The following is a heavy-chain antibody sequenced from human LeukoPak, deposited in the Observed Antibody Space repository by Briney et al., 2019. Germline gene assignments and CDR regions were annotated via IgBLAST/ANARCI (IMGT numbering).Heavy chain of an antibody. CDR3: ARGVVINLYYYYYMDV. V-gene: IGHV4-38-2*02. CDR1: GYSISSGYY. J-gene: IGHJ6*03. CDR2: LFHTGST. Sequence: SETLSLTCTVSGYSISSGYYWNWVRQPPGKGLEWIASLFHTGSTYYNPSLKSRVTVSVDTSRNQFSLNLTSVTAADTAVYFCARGVVINLYYYYYMDVWGQGTTVTVSS. D-gene: IGHD3-22*01.